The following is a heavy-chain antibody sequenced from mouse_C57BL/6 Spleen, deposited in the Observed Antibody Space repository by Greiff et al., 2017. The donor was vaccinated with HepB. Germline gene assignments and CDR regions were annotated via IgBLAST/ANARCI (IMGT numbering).Heavy chain of an antibody. D-gene: IGHD3-2*02. CDR2: ISDGGSYT. CDR1: GFTFSSYA. V-gene: IGHV5-4*01. Sequence: EVQGVESGGGLVKPGGSLKLSCAASGFTFSSYAMSWVRQTPEKRLEWVATISDGGSYTYYPDNVKGRFTISRDNAKNNLYLQMSHLKSEDTAMYYCARGGQLRLAWFAYWGQGTLVTVSA. J-gene: IGHJ3*01. CDR3: ARGGQLRLAWFAY.